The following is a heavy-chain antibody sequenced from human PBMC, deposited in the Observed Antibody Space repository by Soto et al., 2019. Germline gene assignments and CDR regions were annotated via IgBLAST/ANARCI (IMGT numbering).Heavy chain of an antibody. CDR1: GFTFSSYA. Sequence: EVHLLESGGDLVQPGGSLRLSCEASGFTFSSYAMSWVRQAPGKGLEWVACISVGGGSPYYADSVKGRFTISRDNSKNTLYLQMSSLRVEDTALYYCAKEPGADYGDYCDYWGQGTLVTVSS. D-gene: IGHD4-17*01. CDR3: AKEPGADYGDYCDY. CDR2: ISVGGGSP. V-gene: IGHV3-23*01. J-gene: IGHJ4*02.